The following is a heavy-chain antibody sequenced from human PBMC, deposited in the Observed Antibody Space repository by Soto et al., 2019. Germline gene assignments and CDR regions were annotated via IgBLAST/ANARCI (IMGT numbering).Heavy chain of an antibody. J-gene: IGHJ4*02. D-gene: IGHD3-22*01. CDR1: GLTVSSSY. CDR2: IYSAGST. V-gene: IGHV3-53*01. Sequence: PGGSLRLSCAASGLTVSSSYMSWVRQAPGKGLQWVSVIYSAGSTYYANSVKGRFTISRDISTNMVYLQMSSLTDEDTAVYYCARDYYDSSGYSDYWGQGTLVTVSS. CDR3: ARDYYDSSGYSDY.